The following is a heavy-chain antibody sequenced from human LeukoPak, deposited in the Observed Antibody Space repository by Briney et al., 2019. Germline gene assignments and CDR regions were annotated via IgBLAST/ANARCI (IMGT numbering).Heavy chain of an antibody. CDR3: ATVGQLWSHGYYFDY. J-gene: IGHJ4*02. CDR1: GYTLTELS. Sequence: ASVKVSCKVSGYTLTELSMHWVRQAPGKGLEWMGGFDPEDGETIYAQKFQGRVTMTEDTSTDTAYMELNSLRSEDTAVYYCATVGQLWSHGYYFDYWGQGTLVTVSS. V-gene: IGHV1-24*01. D-gene: IGHD5-18*01. CDR2: FDPEDGET.